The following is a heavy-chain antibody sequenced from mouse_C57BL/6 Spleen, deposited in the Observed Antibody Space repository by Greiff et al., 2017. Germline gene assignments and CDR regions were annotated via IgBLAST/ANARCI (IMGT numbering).Heavy chain of an antibody. J-gene: IGHJ2*01. CDR2: IDPSDSYT. Sequence: QVQLQQPGAELVRPGTSVKLSCKASGYTFTSYWMHWVKQRPGQGLEWIGVIDPSDSYTNYNQKFKGKATLTVDTSSSTAYMQLSSLTSEDSAVYYCAIGGSYYYGSSYFDYWGQGTTLTVSS. D-gene: IGHD1-1*01. CDR3: AIGGSYYYGSSYFDY. CDR1: GYTFTSYW. V-gene: IGHV1-59*01.